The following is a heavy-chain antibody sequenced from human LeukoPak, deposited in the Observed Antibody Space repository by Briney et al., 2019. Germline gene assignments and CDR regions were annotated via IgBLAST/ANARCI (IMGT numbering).Heavy chain of an antibody. D-gene: IGHD4-17*01. CDR2: IYSSGST. J-gene: IGHJ4*02. Sequence: SETLSLTCTVAGGSISGYYWSWIRQPAGKGLEWIGRIYSSGSTNSNPSLKSRVTMSVDTSKNQFSLKLSSVTAADTAVYYCAREDDYGDYDYWGQGTLVTVSS. CDR1: GGSISGYY. CDR3: AREDDYGDYDY. V-gene: IGHV4-4*07.